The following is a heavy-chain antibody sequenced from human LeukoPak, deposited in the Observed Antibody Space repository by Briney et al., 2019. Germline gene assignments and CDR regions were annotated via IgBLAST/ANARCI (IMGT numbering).Heavy chain of an antibody. CDR1: GFTFSSYG. V-gene: IGHV3-30*02. D-gene: IGHD2-8*02. CDR2: IRHDGSNK. Sequence: PGGSLRLSCAASGFTFSSYGIHWVRQAPGKGLEWVAFIRHDGSNKYYADSVKGRFTISRDNSKSTLYLQMNSLRAEDTAIYYCATYRQVLLPFESWGQGTLVTVSS. CDR3: ATYRQVLLPFES. J-gene: IGHJ4*02.